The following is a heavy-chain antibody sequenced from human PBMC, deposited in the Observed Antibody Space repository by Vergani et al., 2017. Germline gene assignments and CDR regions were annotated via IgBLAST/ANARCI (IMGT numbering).Heavy chain of an antibody. CDR2: IRSKAYGGTT. J-gene: IGHJ4*02. CDR3: TRDPTFWSGYFWVDYFDY. V-gene: IGHV3-49*03. Sequence: VQLVESGGGVVQPGGSLRLSCTASGFTFGDYAMSWFRQAPGKGLEWVGFIRSKAYGGTTEYAASVKGRFTISRDDSKSIAYLQMNSLKTEDTAVYYCTRDPTFWSGYFWVDYFDYWGQGTLVTVSS. D-gene: IGHD3-3*01. CDR1: GFTFGDYA.